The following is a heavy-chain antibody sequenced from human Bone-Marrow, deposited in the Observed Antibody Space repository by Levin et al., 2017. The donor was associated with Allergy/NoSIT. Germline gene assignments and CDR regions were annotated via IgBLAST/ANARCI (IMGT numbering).Heavy chain of an antibody. J-gene: IGHJ4*02. D-gene: IGHD2-8*02. CDR2: ISSDGSRE. CDR3: AKGSSGATDY. V-gene: IGHV3-30*18. Sequence: RAGGSLRLSCVGSGFTFSAYGMHWVRQAPGKGLEWVSVISSDGSREKFIDSVKGRFVISRDNAKNTLYLQMNSLRPEDTGVYYCAKGSSGATDYWGRGTQVTVSS. CDR1: GFTFSAYG.